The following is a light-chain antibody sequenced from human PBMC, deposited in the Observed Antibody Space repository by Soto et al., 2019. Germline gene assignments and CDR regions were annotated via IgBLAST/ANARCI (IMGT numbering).Light chain of an antibody. J-gene: IGKJ2*01. Sequence: DIQMTQSPPTLSSSVGDRVTITCRASHSISVWLAWYQQKPGKAPKLLIYQASTLESGVPSRFSGRGSGTDFTLTISSLQPDDFATYYCQQYYTYPYTFGQGTKLEIK. CDR1: HSISVW. V-gene: IGKV1-5*03. CDR3: QQYYTYPYT. CDR2: QAS.